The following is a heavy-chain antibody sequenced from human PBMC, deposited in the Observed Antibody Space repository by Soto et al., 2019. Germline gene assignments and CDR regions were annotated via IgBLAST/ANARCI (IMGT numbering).Heavy chain of an antibody. J-gene: IGHJ4*02. CDR3: AKDWRVAATPSLYGSPLDY. CDR2: ISYDGSNK. Sequence: GGSLRLSCAASGFTFSSYGMHWVRQAPGKGLEWVAVISYDGSNKYYADSVKGRFTISRDNSKNTLYLQMNSLRAEDTAVYYCAKDWRVAATPSLYGSPLDYWGQGTLVTVSS. V-gene: IGHV3-30*18. D-gene: IGHD2-15*01. CDR1: GFTFSSYG.